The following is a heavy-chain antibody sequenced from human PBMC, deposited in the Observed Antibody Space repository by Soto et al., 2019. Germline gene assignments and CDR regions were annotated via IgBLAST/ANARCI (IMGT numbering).Heavy chain of an antibody. D-gene: IGHD6-19*01. CDR3: AKSSGSGDYYYGMDV. Sequence: GSLRLSCAASGFTFSSYAMSWVRQAPGKGLEWVSAISGSGGSTYYADSVKGRFTISRDNSKNTLYLQMNSLRAEDTAVYYCAKSSGSGDYYYGMDVWGQGTTVTVSS. CDR1: GFTFSSYA. CDR2: ISGSGGST. J-gene: IGHJ6*02. V-gene: IGHV3-23*01.